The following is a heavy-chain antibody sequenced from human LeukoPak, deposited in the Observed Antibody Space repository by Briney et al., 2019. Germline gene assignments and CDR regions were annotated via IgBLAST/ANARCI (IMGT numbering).Heavy chain of an antibody. CDR3: ARVGAARSYYYYGMDV. Sequence: GGSLRLSCAASGFTFSSYAMHWVRQAPGKGLEWVAVISYDGSNKYYADSVKGRFTISRDNSKNTLYLQMNGLRAEDTAVYYCARVGAARSYYYYGMDVWGQGTTVTVSS. J-gene: IGHJ6*02. V-gene: IGHV3-30-3*01. CDR1: GFTFSSYA. CDR2: ISYDGSNK. D-gene: IGHD6-6*01.